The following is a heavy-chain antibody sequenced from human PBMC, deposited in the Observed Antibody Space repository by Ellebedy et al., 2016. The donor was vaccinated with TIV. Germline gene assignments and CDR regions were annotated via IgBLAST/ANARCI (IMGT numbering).Heavy chain of an antibody. J-gene: IGHJ4*02. V-gene: IGHV3-7*03. CDR2: ITQDGSEK. D-gene: IGHD3-22*01. CDR3: AKDRMIHSGGYYTWDE. CDR1: GFSLRTNW. Sequence: GESLKISCAASGFSLRTNWMSWVRQAPGKGLEWVASITQDGSEKDYVDSVKGRFTISRDIANNSLYLQMNSLRADDTAVYYCAKDRMIHSGGYYTWDEWGQGTLVTVSS.